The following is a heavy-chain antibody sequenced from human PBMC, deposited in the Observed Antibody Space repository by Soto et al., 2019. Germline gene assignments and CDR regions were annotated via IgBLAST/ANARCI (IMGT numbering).Heavy chain of an antibody. CDR3: AKGSAFECKGAICYPFDH. J-gene: IGHJ4*02. D-gene: IGHD3-10*01. V-gene: IGHV3-23*01. CDR1: GFTFTRYS. Sequence: GGSLRLSCAASGFTFTRYSMNWVRLAPGKRLEWVSSVIGSGVNVFYADSVKGRFTISRDNSKNTVYLEMNSLRADDTAEYFCAKGSAFECKGAICYPFDHWGRGTLVTVSS. CDR2: VIGSGVNV.